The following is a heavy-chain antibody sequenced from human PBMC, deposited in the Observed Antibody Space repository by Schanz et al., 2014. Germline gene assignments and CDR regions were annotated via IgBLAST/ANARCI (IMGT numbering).Heavy chain of an antibody. V-gene: IGHV3-30-3*01. J-gene: IGHJ6*03. CDR1: GFAFRSYA. CDR3: VREENYPSVLGYYYYMDV. Sequence: QAQLVESGGGVVQPGRSLRLSCAASGFAFRSYAMHWVRQAPGKGLEWAALISHDGNNKHYVDSVEGRFTISRDNSKRMLFLEMSSLRVEDTAVYYCVREENYPSVLGYYYYMDVWGKGTSVTVSS. D-gene: IGHD3-10*01. CDR2: ISHDGNNK.